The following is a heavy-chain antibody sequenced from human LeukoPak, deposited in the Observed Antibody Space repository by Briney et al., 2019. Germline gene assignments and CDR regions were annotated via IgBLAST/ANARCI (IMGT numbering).Heavy chain of an antibody. D-gene: IGHD2-21*02. CDR2: INHSGST. CDR3: ARGGFYCGGDCYVDY. Sequence: PSETLSLTCAVYGGSFSRYYWSWIRQPRWKGLEWIGEINHSGSTNYNPSLKSRVTISVDTSKNQFSLKLSSVPAADTAVYYCARGGFYCGGDCYVDYWGQGTLVTVSS. J-gene: IGHJ4*02. V-gene: IGHV4-34*01. CDR1: GGSFSRYY.